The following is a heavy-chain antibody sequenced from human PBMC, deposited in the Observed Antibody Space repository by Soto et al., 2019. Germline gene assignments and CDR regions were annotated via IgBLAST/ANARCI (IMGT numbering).Heavy chain of an antibody. D-gene: IGHD3-3*01. CDR2: IYYSGST. Sequence: SETLSLTCTVSGVSISSSSYYWGWIRQPPGKGLEWIGSIYYSGSTYYNPSLKSRVTISVDTSKNQFSLKLSSVTAADTAVYYCARPTMYNWFDPWGQGTLVTVSS. CDR1: GVSISSSSYY. J-gene: IGHJ5*02. V-gene: IGHV4-39*01. CDR3: ARPTMYNWFDP.